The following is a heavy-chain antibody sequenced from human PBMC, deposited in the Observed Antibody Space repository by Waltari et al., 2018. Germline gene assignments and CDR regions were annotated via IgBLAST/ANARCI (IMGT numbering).Heavy chain of an antibody. CDR2: RYSAGHT. CDR3: ARDLVHYFDY. V-gene: IGHV3-53*01. Sequence: EVQLVESGGGLIQPGGSLRLSCAASGLTISDNYMSWVRQAPGKGLEWVSVRYSAGHTYYADSVKGRFTISRDSSKNTLYLQMNSLRTEDTAVYYCARDLVHYFDYWGQGTLVTVSS. D-gene: IGHD3-16*01. J-gene: IGHJ4*02. CDR1: GLTISDNY.